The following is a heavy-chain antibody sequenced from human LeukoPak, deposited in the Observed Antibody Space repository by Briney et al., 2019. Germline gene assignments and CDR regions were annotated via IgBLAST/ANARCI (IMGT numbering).Heavy chain of an antibody. CDR2: ISSSSSYI. J-gene: IGHJ4*02. D-gene: IGHD5-12*01. CDR3: ARDVRGYDWDY. CDR1: GFTFSSYS. V-gene: IGHV3-21*01. Sequence: GGSLRLSRAASGFTFSSYSMNWVRQAPGKGLEWVSSISSSSSYIYYADSVKGRFTISRDNAKNSLYLQMNSLRAEDTAVYYCARDVRGYDWDYWGQGTLVTVSS.